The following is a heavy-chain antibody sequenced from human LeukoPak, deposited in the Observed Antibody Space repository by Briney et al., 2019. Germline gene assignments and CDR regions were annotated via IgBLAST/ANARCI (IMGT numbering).Heavy chain of an antibody. D-gene: IGHD3-10*01. CDR3: ARPGPGYYFDY. CDR2: IYYSGST. V-gene: IGHV4-39*01. J-gene: IGHJ4*02. Sequence: PSETLSLTCTVSGGSISSSSYYWGWIRQPPGKGLEWIGSIYYSGSTYYNPPLKSRVTISVDTSKNQSSLKLSSVTAADTAVYYCARPGPGYYFDYWGQGTLVTVSS. CDR1: GGSISSSSYY.